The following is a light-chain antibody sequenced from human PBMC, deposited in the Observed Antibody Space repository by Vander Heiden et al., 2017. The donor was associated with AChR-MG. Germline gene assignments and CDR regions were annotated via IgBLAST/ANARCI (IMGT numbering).Light chain of an antibody. CDR2: TAS. J-gene: IGKJ3*01. CDR3: QQLGTFPPFA. V-gene: IGKV1-9*01. Sequence: IQLTQPPSSPSSSVGDRITLTCRASQGISSYLAWYQQKPGKAPKLLIYTASTLQSGVPSRFSGSGSGTDFTLTISSLQPEDFATYYCQQLGTFPPFAFGPGTKVDF. CDR1: QGISSY.